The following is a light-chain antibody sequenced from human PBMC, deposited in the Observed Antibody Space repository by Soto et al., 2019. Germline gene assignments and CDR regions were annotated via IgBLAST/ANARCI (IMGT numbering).Light chain of an antibody. CDR3: SSAESGYSIGV. V-gene: IGLV2-14*01. Sequence: QSVLTQPASVSGSPGQSITISWIGASSDISTSRYVSWYQQHPGKAPKLLIFQVSIRPSGVSCRFSGSKSANTASLTISGLQPEDDADYYCSSAESGYSIGVFGAGTKVTVL. J-gene: IGLJ3*02. CDR2: QVS. CDR1: SSDISTSRY.